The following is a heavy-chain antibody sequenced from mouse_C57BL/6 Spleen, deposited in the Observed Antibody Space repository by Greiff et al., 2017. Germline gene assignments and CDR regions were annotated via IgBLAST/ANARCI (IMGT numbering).Heavy chain of an antibody. V-gene: IGHV1-82*01. CDR2: IYPGDGDT. Sequence: LQQSGPELVKPGASVKISCKASGYAFSSSWMNWVKQRPGKGLEWIGRIYPGDGDTNYNGKFKGKATLTADKSSSTAYMQLSSLTSEDSAVYFCAREINLLLRYYFDYWGQGTTLTVSS. CDR3: AREINLLLRYYFDY. J-gene: IGHJ2*01. D-gene: IGHD1-1*01. CDR1: GYAFSSSW.